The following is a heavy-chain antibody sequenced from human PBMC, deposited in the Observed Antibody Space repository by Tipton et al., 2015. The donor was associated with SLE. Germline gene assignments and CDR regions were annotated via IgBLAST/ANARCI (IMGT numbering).Heavy chain of an antibody. D-gene: IGHD2-2*02. Sequence: SLRLSCAGSGFSFSDYYFTWIRQAPGKGLEWVSYISSSGTTIYYADSVKGRFTVSRDNAKNSLYLQMNSLRGEDTAVYYCTRDGAGYCSSTSCYSTYYGMDAWGQGTTVTVSS. CDR3: TRDGAGYCSSTSCYSTYYGMDA. V-gene: IGHV3-11*01. CDR2: ISSSGTTI. J-gene: IGHJ6*02. CDR1: GFSFSDYY.